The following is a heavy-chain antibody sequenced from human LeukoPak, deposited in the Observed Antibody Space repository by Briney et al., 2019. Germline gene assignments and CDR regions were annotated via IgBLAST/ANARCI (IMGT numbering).Heavy chain of an antibody. Sequence: GGSLRLSCAASGFTFSSYGMHWVRQAPGKGLEWISAITSSSSYTFYADSVKGRFTISRDNAQNSLYLQMNSLRVEDTAIYYCARDPYNGAYSEGYYYYYMDVWGKGTTVTVSS. CDR2: ITSSSSYT. D-gene: IGHD1-1*01. J-gene: IGHJ6*03. CDR3: ARDPYNGAYSEGYYYYYMDV. V-gene: IGHV3-21*01. CDR1: GFTFSSYG.